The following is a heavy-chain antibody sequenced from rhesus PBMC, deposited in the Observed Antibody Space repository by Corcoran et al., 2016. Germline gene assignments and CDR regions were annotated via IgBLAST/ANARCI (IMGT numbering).Heavy chain of an antibody. V-gene: IGHV4S10*01. J-gene: IGHJ5-2*02. CDR3: VRRGGV. CDR2: IYGSSRST. CDR1: GGSLSDGYW. Sequence: QVQLQESGPGGVKPSETLALTCAVSGGSLSDGYWWRWIRQPPGKGLEWMGYIYGSSRSTTYNPSLKSRVTISKDTSKNQFSLKLSSVTAADTAVYYCVRRGGVWGRGVLVTVSS.